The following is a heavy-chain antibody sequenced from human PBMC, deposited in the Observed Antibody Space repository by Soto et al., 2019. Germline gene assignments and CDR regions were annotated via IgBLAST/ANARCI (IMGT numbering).Heavy chain of an antibody. Sequence: QPGGSLRLSCAASGFTFSSYWMSWVRQAPGKGLEWVANIKQDGSEKYYVDSVKGRFTISRDNAKNMLYLQMNSLRAEDTAIYYCAKDSHWAIISPTHDFWGQGTLVTGSS. CDR3: AKDSHWAIISPTHDF. J-gene: IGHJ4*02. CDR1: GFTFSSYW. CDR2: IKQDGSEK. D-gene: IGHD2-2*01. V-gene: IGHV3-7*03.